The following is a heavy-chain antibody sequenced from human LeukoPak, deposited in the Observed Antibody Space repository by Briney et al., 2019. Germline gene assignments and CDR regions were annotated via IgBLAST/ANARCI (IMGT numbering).Heavy chain of an antibody. CDR1: GYTFTDYD. CDR3: ASVRSPYYYDSSGLDAFDI. CDR2: ISAYNGNT. J-gene: IGHJ3*02. V-gene: IGHV1-18*01. D-gene: IGHD3-22*01. Sequence: ASVRVSCKTSGYTFTDYDITWVRQAPGQGLEWMGWISAYNGNTNYAQKLQGRVTMTTDTSTSTAYMELRSLRSDDTAVYYCASVRSPYYYDSSGLDAFDIWGQGTMVTVSS.